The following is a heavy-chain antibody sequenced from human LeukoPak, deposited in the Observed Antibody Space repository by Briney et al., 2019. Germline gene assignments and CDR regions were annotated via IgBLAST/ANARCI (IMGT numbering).Heavy chain of an antibody. CDR3: ARRTGYYFDY. CDR1: GYTFTSYW. CDR2: IYPGDSDT. Sequence: GESLQISCKGSGYTFTSYWIGWVRQMPGKGLEWMGIIYPGDSDTRYSPSFQGQVTISADKSISTAYLQWSSLKASDIAMYFCARRTGYYFDYWGQGTLVTVSS. J-gene: IGHJ4*02. V-gene: IGHV5-51*01. D-gene: IGHD7-27*01.